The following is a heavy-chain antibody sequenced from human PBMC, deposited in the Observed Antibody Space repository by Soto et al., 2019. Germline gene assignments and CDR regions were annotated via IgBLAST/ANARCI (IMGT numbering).Heavy chain of an antibody. J-gene: IGHJ6*02. CDR1: GFTFSSYS. Sequence: GGSLRLSCAASGFTFSSYSMNWVRQAPGKGLEWVSSISSSSSYIYYADSVKGRFTISRDNAKNSLYLQMNSLRAEDTAVYYCARNRALWSGYLNAYYYYGMDGWGQGNTVTVSS. CDR3: ARNRALWSGYLNAYYYYGMDG. V-gene: IGHV3-21*01. D-gene: IGHD3-3*01. CDR2: ISSSSSYI.